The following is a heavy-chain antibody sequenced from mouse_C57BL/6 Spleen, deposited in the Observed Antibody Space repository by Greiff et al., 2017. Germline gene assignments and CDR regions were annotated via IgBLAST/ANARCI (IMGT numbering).Heavy chain of an antibody. D-gene: IGHD1-1*01. CDR3: TKGDYGSSYGYFDV. Sequence: VQLQQSGAELVRPGASVTLSCKASGYTFTDYEMHWVKQTPVHGLEWIGAIDPEPGGTAYNQKFKGKAILTADKSSSTAYMELRSLTSEDSAVYYCTKGDYGSSYGYFDVWGTGTTVTVSS. CDR2: IDPEPGGT. V-gene: IGHV1-15*01. J-gene: IGHJ1*03. CDR1: GYTFTDYE.